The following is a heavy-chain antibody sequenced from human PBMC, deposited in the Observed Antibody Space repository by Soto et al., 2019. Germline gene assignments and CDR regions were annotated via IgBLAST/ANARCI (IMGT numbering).Heavy chain of an antibody. CDR2: ISAYNGNT. Sequence: ASVKVSCKSSGYTFTSYGISCVRQAPGQGLEWMGWISAYNGNTNYAQKLQGRVTMTTDTSTSTAYMELRSLRSDDTAVYYCARDFSDSSSSDYWGQGTLVTVSS. CDR3: ARDFSDSSSSDY. CDR1: GYTFTSYG. J-gene: IGHJ4*02. D-gene: IGHD6-13*01. V-gene: IGHV1-18*01.